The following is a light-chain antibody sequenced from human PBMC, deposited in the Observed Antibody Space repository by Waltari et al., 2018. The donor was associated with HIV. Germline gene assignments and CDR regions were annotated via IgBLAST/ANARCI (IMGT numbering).Light chain of an antibody. CDR1: NSNTGSNT. J-gene: IGLJ3*02. Sequence: QSVLPQPPSASGTPGQRVTISCSGSNSNTGSNTVNWYQQLPGTAPKLLIACTDERPSWVPDRYSGCKSGTSASLAIRGLQPEDEADYYCATWDDSLNGWVFGGGTRLTVL. CDR3: ATWDDSLNGWV. CDR2: CTD. V-gene: IGLV1-44*01.